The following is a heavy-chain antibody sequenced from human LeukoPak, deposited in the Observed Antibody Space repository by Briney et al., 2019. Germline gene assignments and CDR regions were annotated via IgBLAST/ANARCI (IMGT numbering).Heavy chain of an antibody. CDR2: IYTSGST. CDR1: GGSISSYY. D-gene: IGHD3-10*01. J-gene: IGHJ3*02. V-gene: IGHV4-4*07. Sequence: PSETLSLTCTVSGGSISSYYWSWIRQPAGKGLEWIGRIYTSGSTNYNPSPKSRVTMSVDTSKNQISLKLSTMTAADTAVYYCTSFGEWAFDIWGQGTMVTVSS. CDR3: TSFGEWAFDI.